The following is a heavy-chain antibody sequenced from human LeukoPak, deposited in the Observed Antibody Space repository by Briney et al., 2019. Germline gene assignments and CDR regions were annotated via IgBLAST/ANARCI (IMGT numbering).Heavy chain of an antibody. D-gene: IGHD2-15*01. CDR3: ARAGYCSGGSCFLDY. Sequence: SETLSLTCAVYGGSFSGYYWSWIRQPPGKGLEWIGEINHSGSTKYNPSLKSRVTISVDTSKNQFSLKLSSVTAADTAVYYCARAGYCSGGSCFLDYWGQGTLVTVSS. CDR1: GGSFSGYY. J-gene: IGHJ4*02. V-gene: IGHV4-34*01. CDR2: INHSGST.